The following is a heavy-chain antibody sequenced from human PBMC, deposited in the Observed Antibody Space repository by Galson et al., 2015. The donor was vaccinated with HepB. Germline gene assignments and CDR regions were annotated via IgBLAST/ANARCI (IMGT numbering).Heavy chain of an antibody. J-gene: IGHJ3*02. Sequence: ALVKPTQTLTLTCTFSGFSLSTSGVGVGWIRQPPGKALEWLALIYWDDDKRYSPSLKSRLTITKDTSKNQVVLTMTNMDPVDTATYYCAHFFSGWSRHDAFDIWGQGTMVTVSS. D-gene: IGHD6-19*01. CDR3: AHFFSGWSRHDAFDI. V-gene: IGHV2-5*02. CDR1: GFSLSTSGVG. CDR2: IYWDDDK.